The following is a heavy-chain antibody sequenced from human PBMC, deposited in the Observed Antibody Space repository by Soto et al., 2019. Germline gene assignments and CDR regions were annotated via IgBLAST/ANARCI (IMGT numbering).Heavy chain of an antibody. Sequence: SETLSLTCTVSGGSISSGGYYWSWIRQHPGKGLEWIGYIYYSGSTYYNPSLKSRVTISVDTSKNQFSLKLSSVTAADTAGYYCARAWRGGFWGRRFDPWGQGTLVTVSS. D-gene: IGHD3-16*01. CDR1: GGSISSGGYY. CDR3: ARAWRGGFWGRRFDP. CDR2: IYYSGST. J-gene: IGHJ5*02. V-gene: IGHV4-31*03.